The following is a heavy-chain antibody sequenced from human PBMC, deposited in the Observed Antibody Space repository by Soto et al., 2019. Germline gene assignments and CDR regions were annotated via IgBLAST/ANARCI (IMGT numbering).Heavy chain of an antibody. CDR1: GFTFSDYY. V-gene: IGHV3-11*01. D-gene: IGHD3-16*01. CDR2: ISSSGSTI. J-gene: IGHJ6*02. Sequence: GVLRLSCAASGFTFSDYYMSWIRQAPGKGLEWVSYISSSGSTIYYADSVKGRFTISRDNAKNSLYLQMNSLRAEDTAVYYCARWGPLYYYYYYGMDVWGQGTTVTVSS. CDR3: ARWGPLYYYYYYGMDV.